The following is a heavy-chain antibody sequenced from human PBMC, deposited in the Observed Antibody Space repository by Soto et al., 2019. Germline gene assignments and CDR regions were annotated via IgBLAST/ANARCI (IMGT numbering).Heavy chain of an antibody. CDR2: IIPLFGTT. CDR1: GGTISNYA. CDR3: ARGGFWSGYYSWFDP. J-gene: IGHJ5*02. V-gene: IGHV1-69*12. D-gene: IGHD3-3*01. Sequence: QVQLVQSGAEVKKPGSSVKVSCKTSGGTISNYAISWVRQAPGQGLEWMGGIIPLFGTTNYAKKFQGRVTITADESTSTAYMELSSLRSEDTAVYYCARGGFWSGYYSWFDPWGQGTLVTVSS.